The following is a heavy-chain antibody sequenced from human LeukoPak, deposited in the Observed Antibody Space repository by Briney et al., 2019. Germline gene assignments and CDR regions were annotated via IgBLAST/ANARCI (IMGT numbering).Heavy chain of an antibody. CDR1: GYTFTSYY. D-gene: IGHD6-13*01. J-gene: IGHJ4*02. Sequence: ASVKVSCKASGYTFTSYYMHWVRQAPGQGLEWMGIINPSGGSTSYAQKFQGRVTTTRDTSTSTVYMELSSLRSEDTAVYYCASLAAAGTDYWGQGTLVTVSS. CDR3: ASLAAAGTDY. CDR2: INPSGGST. V-gene: IGHV1-46*01.